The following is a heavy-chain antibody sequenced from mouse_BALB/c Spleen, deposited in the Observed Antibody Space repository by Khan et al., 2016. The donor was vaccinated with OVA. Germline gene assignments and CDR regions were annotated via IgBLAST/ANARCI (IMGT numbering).Heavy chain of an antibody. J-gene: IGHJ2*01. CDR2: INRNGGST. CDR1: GFTFSSYG. V-gene: IGHV5-6-3*01. CDR3: ARMARTIN. Sequence: EVQLVESGGGLVQPGGSLKLSCAASGFTFSSYGMSWVRQTPDQRLELVATINRNGGSTYYPDSVKGRFTISRDNAKNTRYLQMSSLKSEDTATYYCARMARTINWGQGTTLTVSS.